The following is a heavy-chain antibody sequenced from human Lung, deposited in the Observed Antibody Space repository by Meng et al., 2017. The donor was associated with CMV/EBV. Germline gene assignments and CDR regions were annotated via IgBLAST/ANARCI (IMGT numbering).Heavy chain of an antibody. J-gene: IGHJ5*02. CDR2: IHDIGTT. V-gene: IGHV4-30-4*08. D-gene: IGHD2-8*01. CDR3: ARGYCTDGECYRQGDAFDP. CDR1: GGSIGTGDFY. Sequence: SETLSPXCAVPGGSIGTGDFYWTWIRQPPGRGLEWIGYIHDIGTTYYNPSLKSRLTISKDTSKNQFSLILASVTAADTAVYFCARGYCTDGECYRQGDAFDPWGQGTXVTVAS.